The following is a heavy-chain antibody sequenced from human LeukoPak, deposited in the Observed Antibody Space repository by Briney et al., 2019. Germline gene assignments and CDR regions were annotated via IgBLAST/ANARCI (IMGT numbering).Heavy chain of an antibody. D-gene: IGHD1-26*01. J-gene: IGHJ4*02. Sequence: ASVKVSCEVSGYTLSELSMHWVRQAPGEGLEWMGGFDPEDGETIYAQKFQGRVTMTEDTSTDTAYMELSSLRSEDTAVYYCATDLAVGASSFDYWGQGTLVTVSS. V-gene: IGHV1-24*01. CDR2: FDPEDGET. CDR3: ATDLAVGASSFDY. CDR1: GYTLSELS.